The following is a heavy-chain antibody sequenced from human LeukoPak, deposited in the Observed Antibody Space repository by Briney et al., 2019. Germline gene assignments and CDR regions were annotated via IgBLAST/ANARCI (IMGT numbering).Heavy chain of an antibody. CDR1: GFPISSHA. CDR3: VREAGYCAPVCVKTNWFDP. Sequence: GGSLRLSCAASGFPISSHAMSWVRQPPGKGLEWVAAISNGKTYYADSVRGRFAISRDDSTNTVYLHMNSLRDEDTALYHCVREAGYCAPVCVKTNWFDPWGQGTLVTVSS. CDR2: ISNGKT. D-gene: IGHD2-15*01. V-gene: IGHV3-23*01. J-gene: IGHJ5*02.